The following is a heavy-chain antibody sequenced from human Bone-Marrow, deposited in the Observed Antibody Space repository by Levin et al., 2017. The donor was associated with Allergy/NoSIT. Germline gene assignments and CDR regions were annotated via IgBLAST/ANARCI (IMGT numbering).Heavy chain of an antibody. CDR2: IYPDDSET. Sequence: KVSCKGSGYSFTNFWIAWVRQMPGKGLEWMGIIYPDDSETQYSPSFQGQVTISADKSIGTAYLQWNSLKASDTAMYYCARSGVSIAVAGYYFDFWGQGTLVTVSS. CDR3: ARSGVSIAVAGYYFDF. CDR1: GYSFTNFW. V-gene: IGHV5-51*01. J-gene: IGHJ4*02. D-gene: IGHD6-19*01.